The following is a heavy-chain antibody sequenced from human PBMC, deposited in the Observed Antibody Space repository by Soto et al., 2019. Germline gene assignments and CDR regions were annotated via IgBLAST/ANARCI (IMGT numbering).Heavy chain of an antibody. CDR2: LDTDGSIT. V-gene: IGHV3-74*03. CDR1: GFTFSRYW. D-gene: IGHD2-15*01. J-gene: IGHJ4*02. CDR3: ARYLSGADDD. Sequence: EVQLVESGGGLVQPGGSLRLSCAASGFTFSRYWMHWVRQAPGKGLVWVSRLDTDGSITTYANSVKGRFTISRDNAKNTLYLQMNSLRAEDTAVYYCARYLSGADDDWGQGTLVTVSS.